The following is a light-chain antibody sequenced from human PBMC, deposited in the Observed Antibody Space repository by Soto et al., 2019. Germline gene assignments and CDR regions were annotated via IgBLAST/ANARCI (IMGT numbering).Light chain of an antibody. CDR2: DVS. CDR1: QNIGSE. V-gene: IGKV3-11*01. Sequence: EIVLTQYPATLSLSPGERVTLSCRASQNIGSELGWYKQKHDQAPRLLIYDVSGRATGVPASFSVSGSGTDFTLTISSLEPEDFAVYDCQQRHRWPITFGGGTKVEIK. J-gene: IGKJ4*01. CDR3: QQRHRWPIT.